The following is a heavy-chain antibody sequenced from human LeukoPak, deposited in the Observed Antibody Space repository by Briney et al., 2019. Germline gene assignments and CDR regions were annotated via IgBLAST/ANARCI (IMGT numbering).Heavy chain of an antibody. J-gene: IGHJ2*01. D-gene: IGHD3-10*01. CDR2: IYTSGST. Sequence: NPSQTLSLTCTVSGGSISSGSYYWSWIRQPAGKGLEWIGRIYTSGSTNYNPSLKSRVTISVDTSKNQFSLKLSSVTAADTAVYYCARASAYGSGSYHYWYFDLWGRGTLVTVSS. CDR1: GGSISSGSYY. CDR3: ARASAYGSGSYHYWYFDL. V-gene: IGHV4-61*02.